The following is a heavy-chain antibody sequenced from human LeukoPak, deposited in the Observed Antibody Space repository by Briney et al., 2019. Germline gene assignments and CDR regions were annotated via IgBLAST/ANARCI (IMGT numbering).Heavy chain of an antibody. CDR3: ARAPATNEWRCMDY. CDR2: IKQDGSEK. V-gene: IGHV3-7*01. CDR1: GFTFSNYW. J-gene: IGHJ4*02. D-gene: IGHD2-8*02. Sequence: GGSLRLSCAASGFTFSNYWMGWVRQAPGKGLEWVANIKQDGSEKRYVDPVKGRFTISRDNAKSSLYLQMNSLRAEDTAVYYCARAPATNEWRCMDYWGQGTLVTVSS.